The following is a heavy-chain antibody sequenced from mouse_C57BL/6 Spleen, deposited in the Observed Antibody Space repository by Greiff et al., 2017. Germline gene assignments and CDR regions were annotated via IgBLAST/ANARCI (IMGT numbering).Heavy chain of an antibody. V-gene: IGHV5-4*01. J-gene: IGHJ2*01. Sequence: EVQGVESGGGLVKPGGSLKLSCAASGFTFSSYAMSWVRQTPEKRLEWVATISDGGSYTYYPDNVKGRFTISRDNAKNNLYLQMSHLKSEDTAMYYCARGYYGSRRIFDYWGQGTTLTVSS. CDR1: GFTFSSYA. CDR3: ARGYYGSRRIFDY. D-gene: IGHD1-1*01. CDR2: ISDGGSYT.